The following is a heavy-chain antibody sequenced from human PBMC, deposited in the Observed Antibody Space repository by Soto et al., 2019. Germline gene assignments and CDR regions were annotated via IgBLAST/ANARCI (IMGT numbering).Heavy chain of an antibody. CDR1: GGSVTNYD. V-gene: IGHV4-59*02. J-gene: IGHJ4*02. D-gene: IGHD3-16*01. CDR2: IHYSGRT. Sequence: PSETVSLTCSVSGGSVTNYDWSWIRQPPGKGLEWIGYIHYSGRTNYNPSLKSRVTFSVDTSKNQFSLRLSSVTAADTAVYYCARDGGGGDNRFDYSRQGTPVTVS. CDR3: ARDGGGGDNRFDY.